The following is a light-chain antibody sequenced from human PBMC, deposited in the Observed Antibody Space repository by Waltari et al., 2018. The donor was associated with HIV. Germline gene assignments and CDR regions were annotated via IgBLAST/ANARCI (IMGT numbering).Light chain of an antibody. Sequence: QSALTQPAPVSGSPGQSITLACTGTSSEFGSYSFVSWYQLHPGKAPKLIIYEDNKRPSGFSDRFSGSNSGYTASLTISGLQAEDEADYCCWSYAGSSTIIFGGGTKLTVL. CDR1: SSEFGSYSF. CDR2: EDN. CDR3: WSYAGSSTII. V-gene: IGLV2-23*01. J-gene: IGLJ2*01.